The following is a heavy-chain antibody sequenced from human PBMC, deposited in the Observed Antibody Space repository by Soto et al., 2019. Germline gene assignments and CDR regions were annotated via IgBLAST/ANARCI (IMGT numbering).Heavy chain of an antibody. J-gene: IGHJ6*02. V-gene: IGHV1-69*12. D-gene: IGHD1-1*01. CDR3: ASPVNGTIPIYGMDV. Sequence: QVQLVQSGAEVKKPGSSVKVSCKASGGTFSSYAISWVRQAPGQGLEWMGGIIPIFGTANYAQKFQGRVTINADESTRTDYMDRRSLRSEDTAVYFWASPVNGTIPIYGMDVRGQGTTVTVS. CDR2: IIPIFGTA. CDR1: GGTFSSYA.